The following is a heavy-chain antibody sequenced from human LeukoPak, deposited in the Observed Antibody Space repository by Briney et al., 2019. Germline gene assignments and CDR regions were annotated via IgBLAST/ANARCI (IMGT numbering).Heavy chain of an antibody. CDR2: ISGSGGST. J-gene: IGHJ4*02. CDR1: GFTFSSYG. CDR3: AKGDRLYYFDY. Sequence: GGSLRLSCAASGFTFSSYGVSWVRQAPGKGLEGVSAISGSGGSTYYADSVKGRFTISRDNSKNTLYLQMNSLRAEDTAVYYCAKGDRLYYFDYWGQGTLVTVSS. V-gene: IGHV3-23*01.